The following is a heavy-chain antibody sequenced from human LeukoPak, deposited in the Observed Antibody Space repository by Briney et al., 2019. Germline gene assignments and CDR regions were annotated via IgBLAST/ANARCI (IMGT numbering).Heavy chain of an antibody. D-gene: IGHD3-10*01. CDR3: ARDAGKTRLDY. Sequence: PGGSLRLSCAASGFTFSSYGMHWVRQTPGKGLEWVAIIWSDGSNKYYADSVKGRFTISRDNSKNMVYLQVSSLRVEDTAVYYCARDAGKTRLDYWGQGTLVTVSS. J-gene: IGHJ4*02. V-gene: IGHV3-33*01. CDR1: GFTFSSYG. CDR2: IWSDGSNK.